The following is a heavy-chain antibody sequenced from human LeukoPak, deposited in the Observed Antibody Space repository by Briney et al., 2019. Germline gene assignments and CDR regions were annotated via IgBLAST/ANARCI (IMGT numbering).Heavy chain of an antibody. CDR2: INHSGST. J-gene: IGHJ4*02. CDR1: GFTFSSYA. Sequence: PGGSLTLSCAASGFTFSSYAMSWVRQPPGKGLEWIGEINHSGSTNYNPSLKSRVTISVDTSKNQFSLKLSSVTAADTAVYYCARTHTVTTSCLDYWGQGTLVTVSS. D-gene: IGHD4-17*01. V-gene: IGHV4-34*01. CDR3: ARTHTVTTSCLDY.